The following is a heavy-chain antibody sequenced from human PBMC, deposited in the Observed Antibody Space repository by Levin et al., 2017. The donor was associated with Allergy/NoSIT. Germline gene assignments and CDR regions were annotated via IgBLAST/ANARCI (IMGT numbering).Heavy chain of an antibody. J-gene: IGHJ4*02. Sequence: LSLTCAASGFTFSSYAMSWVRQAPGKGLEWVSAISGSGGSTYYADSVKGRFTISRDNSKNTLYLQMNSLRAEDTAVYYCAKTLETLRRDGYNYPPSDWGQGTLVTVSS. CDR1: GFTFSSYA. V-gene: IGHV3-23*01. D-gene: IGHD5-24*01. CDR2: ISGSGGST. CDR3: AKTLETLRRDGYNYPPSD.